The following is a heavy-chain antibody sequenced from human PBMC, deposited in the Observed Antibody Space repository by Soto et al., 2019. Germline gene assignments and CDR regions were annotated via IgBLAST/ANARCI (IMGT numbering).Heavy chain of an antibody. CDR2: IIPIFGTA. V-gene: IGHV1-69*13. Sequence: GASVKVSCKASGGTFSSYAISWVRQAPGQGLEWMGGIIPIFGTANYAQKFQGRVTITADESTSTAYMELSSLRSEDTAVYYCARARGSCSGGSCYSDRFDYWGQGTLVTVSS. CDR3: ARARGSCSGGSCYSDRFDY. CDR1: GGTFSSYA. D-gene: IGHD2-15*01. J-gene: IGHJ4*02.